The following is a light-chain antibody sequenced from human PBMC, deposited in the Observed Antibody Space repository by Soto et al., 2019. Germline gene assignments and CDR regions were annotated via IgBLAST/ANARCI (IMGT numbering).Light chain of an antibody. CDR2: AAF. V-gene: IGKV1-39*01. CDR1: QSISSY. J-gene: IGKJ5*01. Sequence: DIQMTQSPSSLSASVGDSVTITCLARQSISSYVNWYQQKPGKAPKILSYAAFSLQSGVSSRFSGIGSGTDFTPTISSLQPEDFANSYGQRSSITRPLTFGQGTRTEIK. CDR3: QRSSITRPLT.